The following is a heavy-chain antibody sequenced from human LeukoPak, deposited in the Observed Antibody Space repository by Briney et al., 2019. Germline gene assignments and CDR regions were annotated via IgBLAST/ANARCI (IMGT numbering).Heavy chain of an antibody. CDR3: ARGVAESGDV. CDR1: RYTLTELS. Sequence: ASVKVSCKVSRYTLTELSMHWVRQAPGKGLEWMGGFDPEDGETIYAQKFQGRVTMTRDTSISTAYMELSRLRSDDTAVYYCARGVAESGDVWGQGTTVTVSS. D-gene: IGHD2-15*01. CDR2: FDPEDGET. V-gene: IGHV1-24*01. J-gene: IGHJ6*02.